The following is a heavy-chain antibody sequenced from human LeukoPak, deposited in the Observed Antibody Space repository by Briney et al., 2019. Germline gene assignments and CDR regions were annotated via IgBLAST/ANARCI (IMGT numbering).Heavy chain of an antibody. Sequence: ASVKVSCKASGYTFTSYDINWVRQATGQGLEWMGWMNPNSGNTGYAQKFQGRVTMTRDTSTSTVYMELSSLRSEDTAVYYCARVGGLRSHFDYWGQGTLVTVSS. D-gene: IGHD5-12*01. CDR2: MNPNSGNT. CDR3: ARVGGLRSHFDY. J-gene: IGHJ4*02. CDR1: GYTFTSYD. V-gene: IGHV1-8*01.